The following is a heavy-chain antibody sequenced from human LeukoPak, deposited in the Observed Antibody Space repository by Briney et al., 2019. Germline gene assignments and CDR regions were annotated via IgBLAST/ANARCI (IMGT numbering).Heavy chain of an antibody. D-gene: IGHD3-10*01. CDR1: GYTFTGYY. V-gene: IGHV1-2*02. Sequence: GASVKVSCKASGYTFTGYYMHWVRQAPGQGLEWMGWINPNSGGTNYAQKFQGRVTMTRDTSISTAYMELSRLRSDDTAVYYCAREPAGSGLWFGETDTKPHNWFDPWGQGTLVTVSS. CDR3: AREPAGSGLWFGETDTKPHNWFDP. CDR2: INPNSGGT. J-gene: IGHJ5*02.